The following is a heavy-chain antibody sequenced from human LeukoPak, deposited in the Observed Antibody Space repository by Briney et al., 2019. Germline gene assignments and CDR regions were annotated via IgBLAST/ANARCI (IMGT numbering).Heavy chain of an antibody. J-gene: IGHJ4*02. CDR3: AREDDFWSGYTN. V-gene: IGHV3-11*01. CDR1: GFTFSDYY. CDR2: ISSSGSTI. Sequence: GGSLRLSCAASGFTFSDYYMSWIRQAPGKGLEWVSYISSSGSTIYYADSVKGRITISRDNAKNPLYLQMNSLRAEDTAVYYCAREDDFWSGYTNWGQGTLVTVSS. D-gene: IGHD3-3*01.